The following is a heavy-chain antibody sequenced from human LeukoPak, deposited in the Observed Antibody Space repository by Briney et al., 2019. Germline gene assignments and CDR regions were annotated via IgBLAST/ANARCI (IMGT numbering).Heavy chain of an antibody. Sequence: SVTVSCKASGGTFSSYAISWVRQAPGQGLEWMGRIIPILGIANYAQKFQGRVTITADKSTSTAYMELSSLRSEDTTVYYCASGSSWYYFDYWGQGTLVTVSS. CDR2: IIPILGIA. CDR3: ASGSSWYYFDY. J-gene: IGHJ4*02. V-gene: IGHV1-69*04. D-gene: IGHD6-13*01. CDR1: GGTFSSYA.